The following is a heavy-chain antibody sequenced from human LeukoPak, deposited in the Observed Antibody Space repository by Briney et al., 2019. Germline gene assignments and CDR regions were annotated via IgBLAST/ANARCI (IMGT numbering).Heavy chain of an antibody. Sequence: SETLSLTCTVPGGSISSYYWSWIRQPPGKGLEWIGYIYYSGNTNYNPSLKSRVTMSVDTSKNQFSLKLSSVTAADTAVYYCARGLGYCSSTTCYPWFGPWGQGTLVTVSS. CDR2: IYYSGNT. CDR3: ARGLGYCSSTTCYPWFGP. J-gene: IGHJ5*02. V-gene: IGHV4-59*01. CDR1: GGSISSYY. D-gene: IGHD2-2*01.